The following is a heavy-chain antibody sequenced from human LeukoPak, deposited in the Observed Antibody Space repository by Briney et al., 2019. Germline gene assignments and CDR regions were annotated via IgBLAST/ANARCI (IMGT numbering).Heavy chain of an antibody. V-gene: IGHV1-58*02. CDR2: IVIGSGNT. Sequence: SVKVSCKASGFTFTSSTIQWVRQARGQRLEWIGWIVIGSGNTNYAQKYQERVIITRDMSTTTVYMELSSLRSEDTAVYYCAGTPWFGELTLDYWGQGTLVSVSS. CDR3: AGTPWFGELTLDY. J-gene: IGHJ4*02. CDR1: GFTFTSST. D-gene: IGHD3-10*01.